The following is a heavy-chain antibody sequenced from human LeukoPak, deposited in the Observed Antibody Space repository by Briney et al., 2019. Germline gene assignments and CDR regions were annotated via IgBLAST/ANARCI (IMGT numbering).Heavy chain of an antibody. CDR1: GGIFSSYT. J-gene: IGHJ4*02. Sequence: ASVKVSCKXSGGIFSSYTISWVRQAPGQGLEWMGRIIPILGIANYSQKFQGRVTITADKSTSTAYMELSSLRSEDTAVYYCARDGGGDYGGNRGHWGQGTLVTVSS. CDR2: IIPILGIA. V-gene: IGHV1-69*04. CDR3: ARDGGGDYGGNRGH. D-gene: IGHD4-23*01.